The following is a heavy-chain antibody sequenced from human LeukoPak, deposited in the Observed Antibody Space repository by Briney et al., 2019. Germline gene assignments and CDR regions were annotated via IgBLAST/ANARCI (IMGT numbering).Heavy chain of an antibody. CDR1: GYSISSGYY. CDR2: IYHSWST. D-gene: IGHD2-2*01. Sequence: PSETLSLTCAVSGYSISSGYYWGWIRQPPGKGLEWIGSIYHSWSTYYNPSLKSRVTMSVDTSKNQLSLKLSSVTAADTAVYYCARVATRGHCSSTSCYGNYGMDVWGKGTTVTVSS. V-gene: IGHV4-38-2*01. CDR3: ARVATRGHCSSTSCYGNYGMDV. J-gene: IGHJ6*04.